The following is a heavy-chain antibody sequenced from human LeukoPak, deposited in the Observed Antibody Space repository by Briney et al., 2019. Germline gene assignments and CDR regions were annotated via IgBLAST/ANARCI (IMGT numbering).Heavy chain of an antibody. V-gene: IGHV1-2*02. D-gene: IGHD3-10*01. CDR2: INPNSGGT. Sequence: ASVKVSCKASGYTFTGYYMHWVRQAPGQGLEWMGWINPNSGGTNYAQKFQGRVTMTRGTSISTAYMELSRLRSEDTAVYYCARDGYGSGSYSDYWGQGTLVTVSS. CDR1: GYTFTGYY. CDR3: ARDGYGSGSYSDY. J-gene: IGHJ4*02.